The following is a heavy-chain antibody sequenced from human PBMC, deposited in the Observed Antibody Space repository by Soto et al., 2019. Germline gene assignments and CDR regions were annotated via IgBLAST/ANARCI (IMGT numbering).Heavy chain of an antibody. D-gene: IGHD3-3*01. CDR1: GYTFTSYG. V-gene: IGHV1-18*04. Sequence: QVQLVQSGAEVKKPGASVKVSCKASGYTFTSYGISWVRQAPGQGLEWMGWISAYNGNTNYAQKLQGRVTMTTDTSTSTAYMELRSLGSDDTAVYYCARDLRDFWSGSVYYYYGMDVWGQGTTVTVSS. CDR3: ARDLRDFWSGSVYYYYGMDV. CDR2: ISAYNGNT. J-gene: IGHJ6*02.